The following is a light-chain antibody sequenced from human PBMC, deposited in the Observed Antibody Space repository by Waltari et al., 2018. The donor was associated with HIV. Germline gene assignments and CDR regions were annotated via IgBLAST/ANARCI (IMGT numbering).Light chain of an antibody. CDR3: MQALETPIT. V-gene: IGKV2-28*01. Sequence: DIVMTQSPLSLRATPGEPASISCRSSQSLLHSNGYNYLDWYLQKPGQSPQLLISLVSNRASGVPDRISGSGSVTYFTLKISRVEAEDVGVYYCMQALETPITFGQGTRLEIK. CDR1: QSLLHSNGYNY. J-gene: IGKJ5*01. CDR2: LVS.